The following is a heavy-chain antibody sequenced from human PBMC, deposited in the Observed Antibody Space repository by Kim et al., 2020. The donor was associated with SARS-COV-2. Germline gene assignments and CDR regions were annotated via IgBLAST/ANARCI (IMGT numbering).Heavy chain of an antibody. J-gene: IGHJ6*02. Sequence: GGSLRLSCAASGFTFSSYWMHWVRQAPGKGLVWVSRINSDGSSTSYADSVKGRFTISRDNAKNTLYLQMNSLRAEDTAVYYCARVGLIGGSSSYYYYGMDVWGQGTTVTVSS. CDR1: GFTFSSYW. V-gene: IGHV3-74*01. CDR2: INSDGSST. CDR3: ARVGLIGGSSSYYYYGMDV. D-gene: IGHD6-6*01.